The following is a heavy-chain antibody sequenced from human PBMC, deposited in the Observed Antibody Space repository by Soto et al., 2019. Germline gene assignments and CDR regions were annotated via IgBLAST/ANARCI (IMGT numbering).Heavy chain of an antibody. Sequence: PGESLKTPCKGSGIGFSFHWVAWRRQMHGKGLVWVVFINASNSNTMYCPSLQGHVTISGDTALSTTYLQWDTLKPSDTGMYFCASGSHCNGGNCPMGGFDMWGQGTMVTVSS. J-gene: IGHJ3*02. CDR1: GIGFSFHW. D-gene: IGHD2-15*01. CDR2: INASNSNT. V-gene: IGHV5-51*01. CDR3: ASGSHCNGGNCPMGGFDM.